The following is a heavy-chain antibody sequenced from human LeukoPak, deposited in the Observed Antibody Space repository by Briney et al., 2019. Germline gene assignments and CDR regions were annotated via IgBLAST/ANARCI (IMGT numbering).Heavy chain of an antibody. Sequence: ASVKVSCKVSGYTLTELSMHWVRQAPGQGLEWMGWINPNSGGTNYAQKFQGRVTMTRDTSISTAYMELSRLRSDDTAVYYCARAGSYGDYAASPDYWGQGTLVTVSS. J-gene: IGHJ4*02. CDR1: GYTLTELS. D-gene: IGHD4-17*01. V-gene: IGHV1-2*02. CDR2: INPNSGGT. CDR3: ARAGSYGDYAASPDY.